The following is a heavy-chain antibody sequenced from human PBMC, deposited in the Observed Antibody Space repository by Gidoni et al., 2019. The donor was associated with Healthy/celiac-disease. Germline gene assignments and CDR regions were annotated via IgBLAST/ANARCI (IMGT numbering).Heavy chain of an antibody. J-gene: IGHJ4*02. CDR3: ASEYWSGGSCYSFHDY. CDR1: RFTVSRNY. V-gene: IGHV3-66*01. Sequence: VQLLESGGGLVQPGGSLRLSRAASRFTVSRNYMSWVRQAPGKGLEWVSGIYSGGSTYYADSVKGRFTISRDNSKNTLYRQMNSLRAEDTAVYYCASEYWSGGSCYSFHDYWGQGTLVTVSS. CDR2: IYSGGST. D-gene: IGHD2-15*01.